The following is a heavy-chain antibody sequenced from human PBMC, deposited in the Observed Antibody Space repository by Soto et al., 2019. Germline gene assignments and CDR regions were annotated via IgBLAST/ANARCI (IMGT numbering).Heavy chain of an antibody. CDR3: ARGILEWLPEERNYYYYGMDV. CDR1: GGSISSSSYY. CDR2: IYYSGST. Sequence: SETLSLTCTVSGGSISSSSYYWGWIRQPPAQGLEWIGYIYYSGSTNYNPSLKSRVTISVDTSKNQFSLKLSSVTAADTAVYYCARGILEWLPEERNYYYYGMDVWGQGTTVTVSS. D-gene: IGHD3-3*01. V-gene: IGHV4-39*07. J-gene: IGHJ6*02.